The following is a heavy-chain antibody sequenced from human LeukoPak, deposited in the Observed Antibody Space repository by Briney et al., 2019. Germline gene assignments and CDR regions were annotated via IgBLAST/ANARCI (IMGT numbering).Heavy chain of an antibody. V-gene: IGHV4-34*01. CDR3: AREGYYGSGSYYSAFDI. Sequence: SETLSLTCTVSGGSISSYYWSWIRQPPGKGLEWIGEINHSGSTNYNPSLKSRVTISVDTSKNQFSLKLSSVTAADAAVYYCAREGYYGSGSYYSAFDIWGQGTMVTVSS. CDR1: GGSISSYY. CDR2: INHSGST. D-gene: IGHD3-10*01. J-gene: IGHJ3*02.